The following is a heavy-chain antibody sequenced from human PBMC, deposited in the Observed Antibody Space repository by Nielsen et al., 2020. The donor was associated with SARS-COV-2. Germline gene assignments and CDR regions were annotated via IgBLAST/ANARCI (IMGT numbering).Heavy chain of an antibody. Sequence: GESLKISCAASGFTFSGYWMHWVRQATGKGLEWVSAIGTAGDTYYPGSVKGRFTISRDNAKNSLYLQMNSLRAEDTALYHCARTNYGDYEGAFDIWGQGTMVTVSS. V-gene: IGHV3-13*01. CDR2: IGTAGDT. D-gene: IGHD4-17*01. CDR1: GFTFSGYW. J-gene: IGHJ3*02. CDR3: ARTNYGDYEGAFDI.